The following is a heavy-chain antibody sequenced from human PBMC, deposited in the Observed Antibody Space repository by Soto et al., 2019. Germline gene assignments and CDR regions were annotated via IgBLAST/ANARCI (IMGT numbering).Heavy chain of an antibody. CDR2: IYYSGST. Sequence: SETLSLTCTVSGGSISSYYWSWIRQPPGKGLEWIGYIYYSGSTNYNPSLKSRVTMTRDTSISTAYMELSRLRSDDTAVYYCARDGYGSGSPPAMAFDYWGQGTLVTVSS. CDR1: GGSISSYY. CDR3: ARDGYGSGSPPAMAFDY. V-gene: IGHV4-59*01. D-gene: IGHD2-15*01. J-gene: IGHJ4*02.